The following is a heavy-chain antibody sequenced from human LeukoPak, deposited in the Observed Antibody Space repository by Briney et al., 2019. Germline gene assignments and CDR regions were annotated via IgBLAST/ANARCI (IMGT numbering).Heavy chain of an antibody. V-gene: IGHV3-23*01. Sequence: PGGSLRLSCAASGFTFSNCAMSWVRQAPGKGLHWVSAISGGGGSTYYADSVKGRFTISRDNSKNTLYLQMNSLRAEDTAIYYCAKGKVVTGIDYWGQGTLVTVSS. CDR3: AKGKVVTGIDY. J-gene: IGHJ4*02. CDR2: ISGGGGST. D-gene: IGHD2-21*02. CDR1: GFTFSNCA.